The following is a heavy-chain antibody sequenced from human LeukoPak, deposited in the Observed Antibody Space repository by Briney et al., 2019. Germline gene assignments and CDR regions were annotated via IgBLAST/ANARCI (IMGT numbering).Heavy chain of an antibody. CDR1: GYTFTGYY. Sequence: ASVKVSCKASGYTFTGYYMHWVRQAPGQGLEWMGWINPNSGGTNYVQKFQGRVTMTRDTSISTAYKELSRLRSDDTAVYYCVRDLRYYGGNSDAFDMWGQGTMVTVSS. J-gene: IGHJ3*02. CDR2: INPNSGGT. V-gene: IGHV1-2*02. D-gene: IGHD4-17*01. CDR3: VRDLRYYGGNSDAFDM.